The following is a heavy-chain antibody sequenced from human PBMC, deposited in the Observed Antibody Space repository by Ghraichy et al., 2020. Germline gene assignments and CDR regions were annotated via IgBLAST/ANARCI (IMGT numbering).Heavy chain of an antibody. V-gene: IGHV3-9*01. D-gene: IGHD3-3*01. CDR3: AKATQYDFWSGYPLDY. J-gene: IGHJ4*02. Sequence: GGSLRLSCAASGFTFDDYAMHWVRQAPGKGLEWVSGISWNSGSIGYADSVKGRFTISRDNAKNSLYLQMNSLRAEDTALYYCAKATQYDFWSGYPLDYWGQGTLVTVSS. CDR2: ISWNSGSI. CDR1: GFTFDDYA.